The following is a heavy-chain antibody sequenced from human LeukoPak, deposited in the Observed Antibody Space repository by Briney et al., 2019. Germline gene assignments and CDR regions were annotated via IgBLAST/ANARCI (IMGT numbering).Heavy chain of an antibody. CDR2: IYDSGST. J-gene: IGHJ4*02. V-gene: IGHV4-59*01. Sequence: SETLSLTCTVSGGSITSYYWSWIRQPPGKGLEWIGSIYDSGSTNYNPSLKSRVTISVDTSKNQFSLKLSSVTAADTALYYCARENGYRYDYWGQGTLVTVSS. D-gene: IGHD5-18*01. CDR3: ARENGYRYDY. CDR1: GGSITSYY.